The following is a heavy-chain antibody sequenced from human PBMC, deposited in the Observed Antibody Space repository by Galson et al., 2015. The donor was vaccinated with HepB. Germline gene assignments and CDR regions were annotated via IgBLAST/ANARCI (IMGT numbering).Heavy chain of an antibody. D-gene: IGHD6-19*01. V-gene: IGHV4-39*01. CDR3: ARQPYINGWLYWYFDV. CDR1: GGSIRSTSDY. J-gene: IGHJ2*01. CDR2: IYYTGRT. Sequence: DTLSLTCTVSGGSIRSTSDYWVWIRQTPGKGMEWIGSIYYTGRTFYNPALKSRVTTSVDASKNEVSLKVRSMTAADTGAYFCARQPYINGWLYWYFDVWGRGTLVTVSS.